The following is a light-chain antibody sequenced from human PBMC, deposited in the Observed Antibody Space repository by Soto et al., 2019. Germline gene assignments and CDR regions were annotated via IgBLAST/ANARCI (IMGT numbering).Light chain of an antibody. Sequence: QSVLTQPPSASGTPGQRVTISCSRNSSNIGSLSVAWYQHLPGTAPKLLIHNDYQRPSGVPDRFSGSKSGTSASLAISGLQSEDDGDYYCAAWDDSLNGLYVFGTGTKLTVL. CDR1: SSNIGSLS. J-gene: IGLJ1*01. CDR2: NDY. V-gene: IGLV1-44*01. CDR3: AAWDDSLNGLYV.